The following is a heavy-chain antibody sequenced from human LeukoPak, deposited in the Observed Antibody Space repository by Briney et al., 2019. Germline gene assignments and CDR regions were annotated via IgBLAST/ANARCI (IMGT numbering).Heavy chain of an antibody. CDR1: VFAFSSYW. CDR3: IRGTVGAPGNDY. J-gene: IGHJ4*02. D-gene: IGHD1-26*01. V-gene: IGHV3-74*01. Sequence: GGSLRLSCAPSVFAFSSYWMHWVPQSPGKGVVWVSRIDTDGSFTSYTASVRGRFTISRDYAKNTLYLQMSGLRAEDTAVYYCIRGTVGAPGNDYWGQGTLVTVSS. CDR2: IDTDGSFT.